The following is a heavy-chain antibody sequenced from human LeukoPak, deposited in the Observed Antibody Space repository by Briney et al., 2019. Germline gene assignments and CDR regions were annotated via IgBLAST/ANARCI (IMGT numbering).Heavy chain of an antibody. CDR2: IYYSGST. D-gene: IGHD4-11*01. CDR3: ARARPTTWFDY. Sequence: SQTLSLTCTVSGVSISSGDYYWSWIRQPPGKGLEWIVYIYYSGSTYYNPSLKSRVTISVDTSKNQFSLKLSSVTAADTAVYYCARARPTTWFDYWGQGTLVTVSS. V-gene: IGHV4-30-4*01. J-gene: IGHJ4*02. CDR1: GVSISSGDYY.